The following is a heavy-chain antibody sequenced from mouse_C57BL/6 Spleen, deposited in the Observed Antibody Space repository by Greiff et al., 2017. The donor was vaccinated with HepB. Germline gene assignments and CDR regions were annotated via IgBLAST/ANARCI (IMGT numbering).Heavy chain of an antibody. CDR2: IWSGGST. CDR1: GFSLTSYG. D-gene: IGHD2-5*01. CDR3: ASAYYSNYGAY. V-gene: IGHV2-2*01. Sequence: VQGVESGPGLVQPSQSLSITCTVSGFSLTSYGVHWVRQSPGKGLEWLGVIWSGGSTDYNAAFISRLSISKDNSKSQVFFKMNSLQAADTAIYYCASAYYSNYGAYWGQGTLVTVSA. J-gene: IGHJ3*01.